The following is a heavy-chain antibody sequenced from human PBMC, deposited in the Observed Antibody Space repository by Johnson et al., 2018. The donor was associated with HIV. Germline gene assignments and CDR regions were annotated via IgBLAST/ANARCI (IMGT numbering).Heavy chain of an antibody. J-gene: IGHJ3*02. D-gene: IGHD3-10*01. Sequence: QVQLVESGGGVVQPGRSLRLSCAASGFTFSSYAMHWVRQAPAKGLEWVAVISYDGSDKYYADSVKGRFTISRDSSKNTLYLQMNSLIPEDTAVYYCCYGSGTYDGPAFDIWGQGTMVTVSS. CDR1: GFTFSSYA. CDR2: ISYDGSDK. CDR3: CYGSGTYDGPAFDI. V-gene: IGHV3-30*04.